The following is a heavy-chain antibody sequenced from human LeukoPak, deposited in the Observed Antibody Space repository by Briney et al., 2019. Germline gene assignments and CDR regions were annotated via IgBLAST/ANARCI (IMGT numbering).Heavy chain of an antibody. Sequence: SETLSLTCTVSGGSISSSSYSWGWIRQPPGKGLEWIGSIYYSGSTYYNPSLKSRVTISVDTSKNQFSLKLSSVTAADTAVYYCARGGATPYFDYWGQGTLVT. CDR1: GGSISSSSYS. V-gene: IGHV4-39*01. J-gene: IGHJ4*02. CDR2: IYYSGST. D-gene: IGHD1-26*01. CDR3: ARGGATPYFDY.